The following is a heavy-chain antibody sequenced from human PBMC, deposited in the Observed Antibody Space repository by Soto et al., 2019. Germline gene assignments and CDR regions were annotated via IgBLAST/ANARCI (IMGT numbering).Heavy chain of an antibody. CDR2: ISGSGDNT. J-gene: IGHJ6*03. CDR1: GFTFSSYA. Sequence: EVQLLESGGGLVQPGGSLRLSCAASGFTFSSYALNWVRQAPGKGLEWVSVISGSGDNTYYADSVKGRFTISRDNSKNTLYLQMNSLRAEDTDVYYCAKDLGTDDFWSAYYTYYYMDVWGKGTTVTVSS. D-gene: IGHD3-3*01. CDR3: AKDLGTDDFWSAYYTYYYMDV. V-gene: IGHV3-23*01.